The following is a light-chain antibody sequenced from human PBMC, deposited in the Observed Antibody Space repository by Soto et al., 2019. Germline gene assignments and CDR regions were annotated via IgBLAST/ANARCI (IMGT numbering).Light chain of an antibody. V-gene: IGKV3-20*01. J-gene: IGKJ1*01. CDR3: EHCDGSARM. Sequence: EIVLTQSPGTLSVTPGDGATLSCSASQTVGKKYLAWYQQRPGQAPRLLIHGASSRATGIPDRFSGSGSGTELSLSFGEREYTGAVPYYGEHCDGSARMFRLGTKVDI. CDR1: QTVGKKY. CDR2: GAS.